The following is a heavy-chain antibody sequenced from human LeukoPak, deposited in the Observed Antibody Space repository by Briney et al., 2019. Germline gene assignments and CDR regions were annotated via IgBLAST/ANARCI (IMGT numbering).Heavy chain of an antibody. CDR1: GYTFTGYY. J-gene: IGHJ5*02. D-gene: IGHD6-19*01. CDR3: ARDTNVAVAGLYNWFDP. Sequence: ASVKVSCKASGYTFTGYYMHWVRQAPGQGLEWMGWINPNSGGTNYAQKVQGRVTMTRDTSISTAYMELSRLRSDDTAVYYCARDTNVAVAGLYNWFDPWGQGTLVTVSS. V-gene: IGHV1-2*02. CDR2: INPNSGGT.